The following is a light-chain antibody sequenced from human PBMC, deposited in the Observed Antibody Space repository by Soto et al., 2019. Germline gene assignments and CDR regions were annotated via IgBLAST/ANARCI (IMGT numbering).Light chain of an antibody. CDR3: QQSHGIPYT. CDR2: AAS. V-gene: IGKV1-39*01. CDR1: QTISTY. Sequence: DIQMTQSPSSLSAAVGDRVTITCRASQTISTYLNWYQQKPGKAPKLLIYAASSLQSRIPPRFSGSRSGTDFTLTISSLQPEDFETYYCQQSHGIPYTLGQGTKVEIK. J-gene: IGKJ2*01.